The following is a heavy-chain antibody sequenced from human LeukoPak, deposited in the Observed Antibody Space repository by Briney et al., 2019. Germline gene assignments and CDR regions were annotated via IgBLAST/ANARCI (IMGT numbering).Heavy chain of an antibody. CDR2: IRQDGGEK. V-gene: IGHV3-7*01. J-gene: IGHJ4*01. Sequence: GGSLRLSCAVSGFTFTDYWMNWVRQAPGKGLEWVASIRQDGGEKSYVDSVKGRFTISRDNTKSSLYLQINSLRAEDTAVYYCAKDGTAAGLYFDLWGQGTLVTVSS. CDR1: GFTFTDYW. CDR3: AKDGTAAGLYFDL. D-gene: IGHD6-13*01.